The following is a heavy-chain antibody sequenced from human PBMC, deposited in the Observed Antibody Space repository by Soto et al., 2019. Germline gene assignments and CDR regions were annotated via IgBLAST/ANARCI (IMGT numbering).Heavy chain of an antibody. D-gene: IGHD3-3*02. Sequence: PSETLSLTCAVSGGSFSGYYWSWVRQTPGKGLEWIGDINHTGDTNYNPSLKSRVMISVDTAKTQFSLNVTSVTAADTAVYYCARLPSRHLVDYWGQGTLVTVSS. J-gene: IGHJ4*02. V-gene: IGHV4-34*01. CDR1: GGSFSGYY. CDR3: ARLPSRHLVDY. CDR2: INHTGDT.